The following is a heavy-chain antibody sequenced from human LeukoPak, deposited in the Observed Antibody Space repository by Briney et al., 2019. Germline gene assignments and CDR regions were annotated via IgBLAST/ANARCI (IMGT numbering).Heavy chain of an antibody. CDR1: GYTFTGYY. J-gene: IGHJ4*02. CDR2: INPNSGGT. Sequence: ASVKVSCKASGYTFTGYYMHWVRQAPGQGPEWMGWINPNSGGTNYAQKFQGRVTMTRDTSISTAYMELSRLRSDDTAVYYCARPSLRFLELYYFDYWGQGTLVTVSS. D-gene: IGHD3-3*01. V-gene: IGHV1-2*02. CDR3: ARPSLRFLELYYFDY.